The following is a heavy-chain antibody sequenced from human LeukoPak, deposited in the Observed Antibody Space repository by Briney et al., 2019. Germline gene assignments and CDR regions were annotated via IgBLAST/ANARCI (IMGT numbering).Heavy chain of an antibody. D-gene: IGHD2-21*01. J-gene: IGHJ6*02. CDR2: ISWYSGNI. CDR1: GFTFDDHA. CDR3: ARDVWRRPLYYALDV. V-gene: IGHV3-9*01. Sequence: GGSLRLSRVASGFTFDDHAIHWVRPAPGKGLEWVSSISWYSGNIGYEASVTGRLSIPRDNANNTLYLEMSSLRPDDTALYFCARDVWRRPLYYALDVWGLGTPVAVSS.